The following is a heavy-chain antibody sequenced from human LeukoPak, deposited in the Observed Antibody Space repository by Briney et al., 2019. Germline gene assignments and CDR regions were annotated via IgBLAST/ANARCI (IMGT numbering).Heavy chain of an antibody. J-gene: IGHJ4*02. CDR3: AKGCASTSCSNFDY. CDR2: ISGSGGTT. D-gene: IGHD2-2*01. V-gene: IGHV3-23*01. Sequence: PGGSLRLSCAASGFTFSSYVMSWVRQAPGKGLEWVSAISGSGGTTYYADSVKGRFTISRDNSKNTLYLEMNSLRAEDTAVYYCAKGCASTSCSNFDYWGQGTLVTVSS. CDR1: GFTFSSYV.